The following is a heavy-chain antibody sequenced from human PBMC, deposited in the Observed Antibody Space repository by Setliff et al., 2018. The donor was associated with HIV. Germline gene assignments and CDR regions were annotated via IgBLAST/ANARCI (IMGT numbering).Heavy chain of an antibody. V-gene: IGHV4-31*03. CDR2: IYYSGST. J-gene: IGHJ4*02. D-gene: IGHD3-3*01. CDR1: GGSISSGTYY. CDR3: ARDRSDYYNLPGYFDH. Sequence: SETLSLTCTVSGGSISSGTYYWSWIRQHPGKGLEWIGYIYYSGSTYYNPSLKSRVTISVDTPRNQFSLKLSSVTAADTAVYYCARDRSDYYNLPGYFDHWGQGTPVTVAS.